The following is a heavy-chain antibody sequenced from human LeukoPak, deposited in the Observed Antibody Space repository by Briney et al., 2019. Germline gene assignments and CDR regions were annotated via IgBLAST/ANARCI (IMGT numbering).Heavy chain of an antibody. V-gene: IGHV3-23*01. CDR1: GFTFGSYA. Sequence: PGGSLRLSCAASGFTFGSYAMSWVRQAPGKGLEWVSGISGSDGSTYYADSVKGRLTISRDNSKNTLYLQMNSLGAEDTAVYYCAKTTGGWPRFFDHWGQGTLVAVSS. D-gene: IGHD6-19*01. J-gene: IGHJ4*02. CDR2: ISGSDGST. CDR3: AKTTGGWPRFFDH.